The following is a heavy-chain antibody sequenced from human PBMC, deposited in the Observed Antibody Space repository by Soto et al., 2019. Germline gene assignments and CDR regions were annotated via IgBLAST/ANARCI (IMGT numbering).Heavy chain of an antibody. CDR3: ARDGGYGSGSDDYYYYYMDV. CDR2: IYYSGST. D-gene: IGHD3-10*01. CDR1: GGSISSGGYY. Sequence: QVQLQESGPGLVKPSQTLSLTCTVSGGSISSGGYYWSWIRQHPGKGLEWIGYIYYSGSTYYNPSLKSRVTISVDTSKNQCSLKLSSVTAADTAVYYCARDGGYGSGSDDYYYYYMDVWGKGTTVTVSS. V-gene: IGHV4-31*03. J-gene: IGHJ6*03.